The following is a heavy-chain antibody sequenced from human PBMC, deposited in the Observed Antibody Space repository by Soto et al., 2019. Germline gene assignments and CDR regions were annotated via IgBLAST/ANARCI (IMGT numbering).Heavy chain of an antibody. CDR1: GGSFSGYY. V-gene: IGHV4-34*01. J-gene: IGHJ4*02. CDR3: ARERLAHLDY. Sequence: ASETLSLPCAVYGGSFSGYYWSSIRQPPGKGLEWIGEINHSGSTNYNPSLKSRVTISVDTSKNQFSLKLSSVTAADTAVYYCARERLAHLDYWGQGTLVTVSS. D-gene: IGHD2-21*01. CDR2: INHSGST.